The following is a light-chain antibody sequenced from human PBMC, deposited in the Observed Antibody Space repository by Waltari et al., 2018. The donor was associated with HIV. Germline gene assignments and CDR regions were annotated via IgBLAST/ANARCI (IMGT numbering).Light chain of an antibody. Sequence: QSVLTQPPSVSGAPGQRVTIACSGSSSNIGTNYDVQWYQQLPGTAPKLLIFCDFNPPLGVPYRFSGLKSWPSASPAITGLQPEDEADYYCQSYDTSLGGFYVFGTGTKVTVL. CDR1: SSNIGTNYD. CDR3: QSYDTSLGGFYV. J-gene: IGLJ1*01. V-gene: IGLV1-40*01. CDR2: CDF.